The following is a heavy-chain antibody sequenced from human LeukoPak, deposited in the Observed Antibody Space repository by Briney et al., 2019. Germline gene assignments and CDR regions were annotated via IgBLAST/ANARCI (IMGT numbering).Heavy chain of an antibody. CDR2: IYYSGST. Sequence: SETLSLTCTVSGGSIGTYYWSWIRQPPGKGLEWLGYIYYSGSTKYNPSLKSRVTISVDTSKNQYSLKLSSVTAADTAVYYCARHPYYDILTGFDYWGQGTLVTVSS. D-gene: IGHD3-9*01. J-gene: IGHJ4*02. V-gene: IGHV4-59*01. CDR3: ARHPYYDILTGFDY. CDR1: GGSIGTYY.